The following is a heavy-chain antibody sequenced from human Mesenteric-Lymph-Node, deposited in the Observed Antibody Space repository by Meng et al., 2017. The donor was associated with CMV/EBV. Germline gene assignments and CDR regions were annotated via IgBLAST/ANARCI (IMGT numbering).Heavy chain of an antibody. Sequence: MSWVHQAAGKGLGWVSTISSSSSYIYYAASVKGQFTISRDNAKNSLYLQMNSLRAEDTAVYYCARDCYYDFWSGYIGPYYYYGMDVWGQGTTVTVSS. CDR2: ISSSSSYI. J-gene: IGHJ6*02. CDR3: ARDCYYDFWSGYIGPYYYYGMDV. V-gene: IGHV3-21*01. D-gene: IGHD3-3*01.